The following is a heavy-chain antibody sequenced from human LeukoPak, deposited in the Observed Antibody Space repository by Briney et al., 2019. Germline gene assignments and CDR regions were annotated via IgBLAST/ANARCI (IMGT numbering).Heavy chain of an antibody. J-gene: IGHJ6*03. CDR1: GYTFTGYY. D-gene: IGHD6-13*01. CDR3: ARDLGQQLETPSLVYYYYYYMDV. V-gene: IGHV1-2*02. CDR2: INPNSGGT. Sequence: GASVKVSCKASGYTFTGYYMHWVRQAPGQGLEWMGWINPNSGGTNYAQKFQGRVTMTRDTSISTAYMELSRLRSDDTAVYYCARDLGQQLETPSLVYYYYYYMDVWGKGTTVTVSS.